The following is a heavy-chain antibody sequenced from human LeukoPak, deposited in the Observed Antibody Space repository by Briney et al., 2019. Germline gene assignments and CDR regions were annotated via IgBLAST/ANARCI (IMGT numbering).Heavy chain of an antibody. CDR3: ARDIVVVPAAKGDAFDI. Sequence: ASVEVSCKASGYTFTGYYMHWVRQAPGQGLEWMGWINPNSGGTNYAQKFQGRVTMTRDTSISTAYMELSRLRSDDTAVYDCARDIVVVPAAKGDAFDIWGQGTMVTVSS. V-gene: IGHV1-2*02. D-gene: IGHD2-2*01. CDR1: GYTFTGYY. CDR2: INPNSGGT. J-gene: IGHJ3*02.